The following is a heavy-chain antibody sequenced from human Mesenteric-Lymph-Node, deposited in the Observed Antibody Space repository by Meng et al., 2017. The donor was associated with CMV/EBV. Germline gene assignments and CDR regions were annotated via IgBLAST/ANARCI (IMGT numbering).Heavy chain of an antibody. CDR2: VSASGGST. CDR1: GFTFSSYE. V-gene: IGHV3-23*01. D-gene: IGHD4-11*01. J-gene: IGHJ4*02. Sequence: GESLKISCAASGFTFSSYEMNWVRQAPGKGLEWVSTVSASGGSTFYADSVKGRFTISRDNSKNTVYVQMNSLRAEDTAVYYCARDPDNDYSNYVSYWGQGTLVTVSS. CDR3: ARDPDNDYSNYVSY.